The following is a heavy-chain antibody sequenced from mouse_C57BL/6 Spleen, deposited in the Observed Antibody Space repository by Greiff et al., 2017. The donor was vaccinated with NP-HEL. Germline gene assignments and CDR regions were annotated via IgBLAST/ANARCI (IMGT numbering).Heavy chain of an antibody. J-gene: IGHJ1*03. CDR3: TRPNYGSSYLYFDV. V-gene: IGHV6-6*01. Sequence: EVQLQQSGGGLVQPGGSMKLSCAASGFTFSDAWMDWVRQSPEKGLEWVAEIRNKANNHATYYAESVKGRFTISRDDSKSSVYLQMNSLIAEDTGIYYCTRPNYGSSYLYFDVWGTGTTVTVSS. D-gene: IGHD1-1*01. CDR2: IRNKANNHAT. CDR1: GFTFSDAW.